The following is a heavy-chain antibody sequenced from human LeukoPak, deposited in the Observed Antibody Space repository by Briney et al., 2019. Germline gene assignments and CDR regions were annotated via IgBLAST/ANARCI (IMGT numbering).Heavy chain of an antibody. CDR1: GFSVRSYA. Sequence: GGSLRLSCAASGFSVRSYAITWVRQAPGKGLEWVSAISGSGGSTYYADSVKGRFTISRDNSKNTLYLQMNSLRAEDTAVYYCAKGRGIAAAGVNWFDPWGQGTLVTVSS. V-gene: IGHV3-23*01. CDR2: ISGSGGST. J-gene: IGHJ5*02. D-gene: IGHD6-13*01. CDR3: AKGRGIAAAGVNWFDP.